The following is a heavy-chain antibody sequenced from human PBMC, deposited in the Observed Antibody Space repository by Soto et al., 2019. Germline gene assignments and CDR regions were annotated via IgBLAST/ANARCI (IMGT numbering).Heavy chain of an antibody. V-gene: IGHV4-39*01. CDR3: ASLNWNDESFDY. CDR2: IYYSGST. CDR1: GGSISSSIYY. J-gene: IGHJ4*02. Sequence: PSETLSLTCTVSGGSISSSIYYWGWIRQPPGKGLEWIGSIYYSGSTYYNPSLKSRVTISVDTSKNQFSLKLSSVTAADTAVYYCASLNWNDESFDYWGQGTLVTVSS. D-gene: IGHD1-20*01.